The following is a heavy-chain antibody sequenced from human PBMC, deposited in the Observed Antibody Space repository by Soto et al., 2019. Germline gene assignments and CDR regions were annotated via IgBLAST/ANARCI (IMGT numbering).Heavy chain of an antibody. D-gene: IGHD3-16*01. CDR2: IYYSGST. J-gene: IGHJ3*02. V-gene: IGHV4-59*08. CDR3: ARRYGWAFDI. Sequence: SETLSLTSSVSGSSISIYSWSWIRQPPGKGLEWIGYIYYSGSTNYNPSLKSRVTISVDTSKNQFSLKLSSVTAADTAVYYCARRYGWAFDIWGQGTMVT. CDR1: GSSISIYS.